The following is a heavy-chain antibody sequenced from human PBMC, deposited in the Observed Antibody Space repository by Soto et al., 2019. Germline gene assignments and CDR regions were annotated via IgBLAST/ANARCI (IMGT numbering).Heavy chain of an antibody. V-gene: IGHV3-74*01. Sequence: GGSLRLSCAASGFTFSSYWMHWVRQAPGKGLVWVSRINSDGSSTSYADSVKGRFTISRDNAKNTLYLQMNSLRAEDTAVYYCATNGPGYCSGGSCQRRNYYYYYYMDVWGKGTTVTVSS. CDR1: GFTFSSYW. CDR3: ATNGPGYCSGGSCQRRNYYYYYYMDV. D-gene: IGHD2-15*01. J-gene: IGHJ6*03. CDR2: INSDGSST.